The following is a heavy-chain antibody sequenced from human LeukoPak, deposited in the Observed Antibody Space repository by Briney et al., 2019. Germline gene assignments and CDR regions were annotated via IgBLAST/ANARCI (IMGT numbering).Heavy chain of an antibody. CDR1: GFTFSNYW. D-gene: IGHD6-13*01. CDR2: ISYDGSNK. Sequence: PGGSLRLSCAASGFTFSNYWMSWVRQAPGKGLEWVAVISYDGSNKYYADSVKGRFTISRDNSKNTLYLQMNSLRAEDTAVYYCARGRAAAGQYYFDYWGQGTLVTVSS. V-gene: IGHV3-30-3*01. J-gene: IGHJ4*02. CDR3: ARGRAAAGQYYFDY.